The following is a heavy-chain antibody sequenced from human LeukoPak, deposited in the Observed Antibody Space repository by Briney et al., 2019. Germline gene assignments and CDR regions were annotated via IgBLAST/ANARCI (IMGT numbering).Heavy chain of an antibody. CDR3: ALAPNSNWFDF. J-gene: IGHJ5*01. V-gene: IGHV4-59*03. Sequence: PSETLSLTCTVSGDSTSNFYWNWIRQSPGKGLEWIGNIHYSGSSVYNPSLKSRGTISIDTSRRQFFLKLNSVTAADTAVYFCALAPNSNWFDFWGPGNLVTVSS. CDR2: IHYSGSS. D-gene: IGHD2-8*01. CDR1: GDSTSNFY.